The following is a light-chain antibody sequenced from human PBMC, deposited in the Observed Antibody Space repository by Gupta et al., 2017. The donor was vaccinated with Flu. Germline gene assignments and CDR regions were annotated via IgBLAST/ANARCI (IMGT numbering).Light chain of an antibody. CDR2: GVS. CDR1: QSISRSS. V-gene: IGKV3-20*01. Sequence: GTLSLSPGEGATLSCTASQSISRSSLAWYQQTPGQPPRLLMYGVSRRATGIPDRFSGGGSGTDFTLTISRLEPEDFAVYYCQQYERSPLTFGGGTKVEIK. J-gene: IGKJ4*01. CDR3: QQYERSPLT.